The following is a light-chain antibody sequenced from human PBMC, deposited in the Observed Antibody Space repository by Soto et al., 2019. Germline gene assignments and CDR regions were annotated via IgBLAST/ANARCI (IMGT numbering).Light chain of an antibody. CDR1: QGIRNY. J-gene: IGKJ4*01. CDR2: DAS. Sequence: DIQMTQSPSSLSASVGDRVTIPCQASQGIRNYLNWLQQKRGKAPKILIYDASNLQTGVPSRFTGNGSGTDFSFTISSLQPADVATYYCQQSNNLPLTFGGGTKVDIK. CDR3: QQSNNLPLT. V-gene: IGKV1-33*01.